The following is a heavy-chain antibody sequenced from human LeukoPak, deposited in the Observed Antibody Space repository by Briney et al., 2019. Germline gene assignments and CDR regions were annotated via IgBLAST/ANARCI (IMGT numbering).Heavy chain of an antibody. D-gene: IGHD3-22*01. CDR2: ISSRSSYI. J-gene: IGHJ3*02. CDR1: GFTFSSYS. Sequence: GGSLRLSCAASGFTFSSYSVNWVRQAPGKGLEWVSSISSRSSYIYHADSVKGRFTISRDNDKNSLYLQMNSLRAEDTAVYYCAREAYYHDSSGYVHDAFDIWGQGTVVTVSS. CDR3: AREAYYHDSSGYVHDAFDI. V-gene: IGHV3-21*01.